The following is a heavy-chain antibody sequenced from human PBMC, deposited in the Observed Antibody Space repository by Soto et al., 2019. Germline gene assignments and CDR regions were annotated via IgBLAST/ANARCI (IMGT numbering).Heavy chain of an antibody. J-gene: IGHJ6*03. V-gene: IGHV5-51*01. CDR3: AIRSRPDYYYYYYYMYV. CDR1: GYSFTSYW. D-gene: IGHD2-21*01. CDR2: IYPGDSDT. Sequence: PGESLKISCKGSGYSFTSYWIGWVRQMPGKGLKWMGIIYPGDSDTRYSPSFQGQVTISADKSISTAYLQWSSLKASDTAMYYCAIRSRPDYYYYYYYMYVWGKGTTVTVSS.